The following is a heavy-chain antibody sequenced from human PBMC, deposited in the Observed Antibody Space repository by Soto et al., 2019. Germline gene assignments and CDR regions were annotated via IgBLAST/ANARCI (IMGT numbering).Heavy chain of an antibody. CDR2: ISPYNGKT. V-gene: IGHV1-18*01. Sequence: QVQLVQSGAEVTQPGASVKVSCKTSGYTFTEYGISWFRQAPGQGLEWMGWISPYNGKTNYIQEFQDRVTITTDTSSTTVYMDLRTLKSDDTAIYFCARADYGDTKIYSSDHWGQGTLVTVSS. CDR3: ARADYGDTKIYSSDH. CDR1: GYTFTEYG. D-gene: IGHD4-17*01. J-gene: IGHJ4*02.